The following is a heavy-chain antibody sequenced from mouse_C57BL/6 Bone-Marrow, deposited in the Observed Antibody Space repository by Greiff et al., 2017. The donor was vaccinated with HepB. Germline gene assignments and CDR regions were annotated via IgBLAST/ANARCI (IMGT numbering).Heavy chain of an antibody. V-gene: IGHV1-66*01. D-gene: IGHD1-1*01. Sequence: QVQLQQSGPELVKPGASVKISCKASGYSFTSYYIHWVKQTPGQGLEWIGWIYPGSGNTKYNEKFKGKATLTADTSSSTAYMQLSSLTSEDSAVYYCAREGIGSPWYFDVWGTGTTVTVSS. CDR2: IYPGSGNT. CDR1: GYSFTSYY. CDR3: AREGIGSPWYFDV. J-gene: IGHJ1*03.